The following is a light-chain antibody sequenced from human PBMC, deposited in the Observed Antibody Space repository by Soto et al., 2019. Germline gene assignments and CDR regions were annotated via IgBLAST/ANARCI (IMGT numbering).Light chain of an antibody. CDR1: RTILSSSNNMNY. V-gene: IGKV4-1*01. Sequence: DIVMTQSPDSLAVSLGERATINCKSSRTILSSSNNMNYLAWYQQKPGQPPRLLIYWASTRESGVPDRFSGSGSGTDFTLTISSLQAEDVAVYYCQQYYSSPFTLGPGTKVDIK. CDR2: WAS. CDR3: QQYYSSPFT. J-gene: IGKJ3*01.